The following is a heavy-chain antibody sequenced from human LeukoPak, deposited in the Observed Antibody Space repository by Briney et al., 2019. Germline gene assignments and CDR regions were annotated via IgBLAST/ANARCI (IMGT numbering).Heavy chain of an antibody. J-gene: IGHJ6*02. Sequence: GGSPRLSCAASGFTFSSYAMSWVRQTPGKGLEWVSAISGSGGSTYYADSVKGGFTISRDNSQNTLYLQMNSLRAEDTAVYYCARVRGYGDYEGGYYYGMDVWGQGSTVTVSS. V-gene: IGHV3-23*01. CDR1: GFTFSSYA. CDR2: ISGSGGST. CDR3: ARVRGYGDYEGGYYYGMDV. D-gene: IGHD4-17*01.